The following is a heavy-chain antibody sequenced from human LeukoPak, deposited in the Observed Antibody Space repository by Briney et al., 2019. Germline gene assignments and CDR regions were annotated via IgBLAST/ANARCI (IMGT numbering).Heavy chain of an antibody. J-gene: IGHJ4*02. D-gene: IGHD6-19*01. Sequence: GGSVRLSCAASGFTFSSYAIHWVRQAPGKGLEWVAVISYDGSNKYYADSVKGRFTISRDNSKNTLYLQMNSLRAEDTAVYYCARALEQWLVRGLDYWGQGTLVTVSS. CDR1: GFTFSSYA. CDR2: ISYDGSNK. V-gene: IGHV3-30-3*01. CDR3: ARALEQWLVRGLDY.